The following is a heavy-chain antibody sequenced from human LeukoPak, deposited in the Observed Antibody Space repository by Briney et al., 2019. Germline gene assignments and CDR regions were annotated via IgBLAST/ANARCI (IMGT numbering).Heavy chain of an antibody. V-gene: IGHV3-7*01. J-gene: IGHJ4*02. Sequence: GGSLRLSCAASGFTISSYWISWVRHAPGQGLEWVAIIKQVGSEKTYVDSVKGRLTISRDNAKKSLYLQMDSLRAEDTAVYYCARDYSSGWYDHFDYWGQGTLVTVSS. D-gene: IGHD6-19*01. CDR2: IKQVGSEK. CDR3: ARDYSSGWYDHFDY. CDR1: GFTISSYW.